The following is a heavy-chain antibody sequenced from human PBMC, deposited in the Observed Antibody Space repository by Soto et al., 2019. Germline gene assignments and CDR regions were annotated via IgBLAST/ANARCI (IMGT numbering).Heavy chain of an antibody. D-gene: IGHD3-3*01. J-gene: IGHJ6*02. V-gene: IGHV4-39*02. CDR3: AREGGGGYYPDLSYYYYGMDV. Sequence: TSETLSLTCTVSGGSISSSSYYWGWIRQPPGKGLEWIGSIYYSGSTYYNPSLKSRVTISVDTSKNQFSLKLSSVTAADTAVYYCAREGGGGYYPDLSYYYYGMDVWGQGTTVTVSS. CDR2: IYYSGST. CDR1: GGSISSSSYY.